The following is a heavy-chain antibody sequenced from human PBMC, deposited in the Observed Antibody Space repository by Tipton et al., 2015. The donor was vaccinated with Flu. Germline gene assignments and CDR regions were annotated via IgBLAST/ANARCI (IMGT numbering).Heavy chain of an antibody. D-gene: IGHD3-10*01. V-gene: IGHV4-38-2*02. J-gene: IGHJ6*02. CDR3: ARDATMVRGPYYYYGMDV. CDR2: IYHSGST. Sequence: GLVKPSETLSLTCTVSGYSISSGYYWGWIRQPPGKGLEWIGSIYHSGSTYYNPSLKSRVTISVDTSKNQFSLKLSSVTAADTAVYYCARDATMVRGPYYYYGMDVWDQGP. CDR1: GYSISSGYY.